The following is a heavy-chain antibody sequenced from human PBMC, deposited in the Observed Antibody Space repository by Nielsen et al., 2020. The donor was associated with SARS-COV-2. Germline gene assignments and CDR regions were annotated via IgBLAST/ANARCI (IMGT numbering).Heavy chain of an antibody. J-gene: IGHJ4*02. D-gene: IGHD3-10*01. CDR3: AKSGEVLLWFGELLTYYFDY. Sequence: GESLKISCAASGFTFDDYAMHWVRQAPGKGLEWVSGISGSGGSTYYADSVKGRFTISRDNSKNTLYLQMNSLRAEDTAVYYCAKSGEVLLWFGELLTYYFDYWGQGTLVTVSS. V-gene: IGHV3-23*01. CDR2: ISGSGGST. CDR1: GFTFDDYA.